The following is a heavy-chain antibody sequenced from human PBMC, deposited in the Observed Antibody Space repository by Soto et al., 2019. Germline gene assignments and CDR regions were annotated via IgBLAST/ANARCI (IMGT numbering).Heavy chain of an antibody. D-gene: IGHD3-9*01. J-gene: IGHJ6*02. V-gene: IGHV3-33*01. CDR3: ARGVHYDILTGHLSEYYYYGMYV. CDR2: IWYDGSNK. CDR1: GFTFSSYG. Sequence: QVQLVESGGGVVQPGRSLRLSCAASGFTFSSYGMHWVRQAPGKGLEWVAVIWYDGSNKYYADSVKGRFTISRDNSKNTLYLKMNSMRAEDTAVYYCARGVHYDILTGHLSEYYYYGMYVWGQGTTVTGSS.